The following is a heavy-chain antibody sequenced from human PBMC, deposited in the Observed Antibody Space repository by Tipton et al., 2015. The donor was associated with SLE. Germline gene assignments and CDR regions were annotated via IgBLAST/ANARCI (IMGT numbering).Heavy chain of an antibody. CDR3: ARDPWVLSGEGRGDGFDI. CDR2: TYYKSKWYN. D-gene: IGHD7-27*01. CDR1: GDSVSRNSAG. V-gene: IGHV6-1*01. Sequence: GLVKPSQTLSLTCAISGDSVSRNSAGWNWIRQSPSRGLEWLGRTYYKSKWYNDYAVSVKSRITINPDTSKNQFSLQLNSVTPEDTAVYYCARDPWVLSGEGRGDGFDIWGQGTMVTVSS. J-gene: IGHJ3*02.